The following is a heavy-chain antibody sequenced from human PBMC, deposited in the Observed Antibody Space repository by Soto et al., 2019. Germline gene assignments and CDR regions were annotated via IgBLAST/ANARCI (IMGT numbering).Heavy chain of an antibody. J-gene: IGHJ6*02. CDR1: GFDASVNF. CDR2: INNAFNT. V-gene: IGHV3-66*01. Sequence: GGSLRLSCAVSGFDASVNFMTWVRQAPGKGLEWVSSINNAFNTFYADSVTGRFTISRDNPKNTLYLQMNSLRVEDTAMYYCVRENYYYGMDVWGQGTAVTVSS. CDR3: VRENYYYGMDV.